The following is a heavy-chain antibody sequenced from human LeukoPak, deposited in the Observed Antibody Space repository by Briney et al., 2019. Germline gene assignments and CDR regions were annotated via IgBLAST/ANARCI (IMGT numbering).Heavy chain of an antibody. CDR2: ISPDGSVK. CDR3: ARDLNWGDFDY. D-gene: IGHD7-27*01. Sequence: GGSLRLSCAASGFSFTSSWMTWVRQAPGKGLEWVANISPDGSVKNHVASVKGRLTISRDNAKTTLYLQMNSLSAEDTAAYYCARDLNWGDFDYWGQGTLVTVSS. J-gene: IGHJ4*02. V-gene: IGHV3-7*01. CDR1: GFSFTSSW.